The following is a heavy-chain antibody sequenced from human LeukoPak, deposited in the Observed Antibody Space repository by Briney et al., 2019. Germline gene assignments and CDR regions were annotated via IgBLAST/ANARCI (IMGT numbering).Heavy chain of an antibody. CDR1: GFTFSDYG. CDR3: TRDDANRAYDY. V-gene: IGHV3-33*01. CDR2: VWANGNTK. D-gene: IGHD2-2*01. Sequence: GGSLRLSCEVSGFTFSDYGMHWVRQAPGKGLEWLAVVWANGNTKYYADSVKGRFTISRDNSKNTLHLQIDSLRAEDTATYYCTRDDANRAYDYWGQGTLVTVSS. J-gene: IGHJ4*02.